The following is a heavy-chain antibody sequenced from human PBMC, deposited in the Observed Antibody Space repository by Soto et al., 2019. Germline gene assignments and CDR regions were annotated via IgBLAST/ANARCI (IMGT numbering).Heavy chain of an antibody. CDR2: IYTSGST. V-gene: IGHV4-4*07. D-gene: IGHD2-2*01. Sequence: SETLSLTCTVSGGSISSYYWSWIRQPAGKGLEWIGRIYTSGSTNYNPSLKSRVTMSVDTSKNQFSLKLSSVTAADTAVYYCARDDCSSTSCYYYYGMDVWGQGTTVTVS. CDR3: ARDDCSSTSCYYYYGMDV. J-gene: IGHJ6*02. CDR1: GGSISSYY.